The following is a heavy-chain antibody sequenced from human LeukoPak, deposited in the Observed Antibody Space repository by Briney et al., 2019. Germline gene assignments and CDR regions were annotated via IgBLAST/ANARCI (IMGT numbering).Heavy chain of an antibody. D-gene: IGHD3-3*01. CDR1: GYTFTNYD. CDR3: ARDGGHGLDV. CDR2: ISAHNGNT. V-gene: IGHV1-18*01. J-gene: IGHJ6*02. Sequence: ASVKVSCKASGYTFTNYDITWVRQAPGQGLEWMGWISAHNGNTNYAQKLQGRVTMTTDTSTSTAFMGLRSLTSDDTAVYYCARDGGHGLDVWGLGTTVTVSS.